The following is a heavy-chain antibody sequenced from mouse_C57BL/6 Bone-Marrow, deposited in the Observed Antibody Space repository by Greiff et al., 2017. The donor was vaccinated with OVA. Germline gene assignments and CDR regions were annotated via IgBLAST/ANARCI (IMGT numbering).Heavy chain of an antibody. CDR2: IWSGGST. V-gene: IGHV2-2*01. J-gene: IGHJ3*01. CDR1: GFSLTSYG. CDR3: ARTACYDGYYGLFAY. Sequence: VQRVESGPGLVQPSQSLSITCTVSGFSLTSYGVHWVRQSPGKGLEWLGVIWSGGSTDYNAALISRLSISKDNSKNQVFFKMNRLQAYDTSIYYGARTACYDGYYGLFAYWGQGTLVTVSA. D-gene: IGHD2-3*01.